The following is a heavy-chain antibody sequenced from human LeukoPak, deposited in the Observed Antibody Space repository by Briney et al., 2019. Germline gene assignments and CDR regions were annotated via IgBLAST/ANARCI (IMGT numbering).Heavy chain of an antibody. Sequence: SSETLSLTCTVSGGSISSGSYYWSWIRQPAGKGLEWVGRIYTSGSTNYNPSLKSRVTISVDTSKNQFSLKLSSVTAADTAVYYCAREHTTSSGWRGDWFDPWGQGTLVTVSS. J-gene: IGHJ5*02. CDR2: IYTSGST. CDR3: AREHTTSSGWRGDWFDP. D-gene: IGHD6-19*01. CDR1: GGSISSGSYY. V-gene: IGHV4-61*02.